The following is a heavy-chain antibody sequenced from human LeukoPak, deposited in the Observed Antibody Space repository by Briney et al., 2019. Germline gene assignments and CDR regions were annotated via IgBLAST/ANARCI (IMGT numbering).Heavy chain of an antibody. D-gene: IGHD7-27*01. CDR3: ASRKLGLIDY. CDR2: INHSGST. CDR1: GGSISSGDYY. Sequence: PSETLSLTCTVSGGSISSGDYYWSWIRQPPGKGLEWIGEINHSGSTNYNPSLKSRVTISVDTSKNQFSLKLSSVTAADTAVYYSASRKLGLIDYWGQGTLVTVSS. V-gene: IGHV4-39*07. J-gene: IGHJ4*02.